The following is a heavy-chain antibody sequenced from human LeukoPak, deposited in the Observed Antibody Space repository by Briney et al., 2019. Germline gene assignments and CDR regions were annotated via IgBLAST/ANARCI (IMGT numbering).Heavy chain of an antibody. J-gene: IGHJ2*01. V-gene: IGHV1-69*05. CDR2: IIPIFGTA. CDR1: GGTFSSYA. D-gene: IGHD5-24*01. CDR3: ARAMIREMATTYWYFDL. Sequence: GASVKVSCKASGGTFSSYAISWVRQALGQGLEWMGGIIPIFGTANYAQKFQGRVTITTDESTSTAYMELSSLRSEDTAVYYCARAMIREMATTYWYFDLWGRGTLVTVSS.